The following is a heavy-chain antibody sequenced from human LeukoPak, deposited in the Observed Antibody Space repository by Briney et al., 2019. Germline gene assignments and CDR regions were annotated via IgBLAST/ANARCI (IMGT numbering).Heavy chain of an antibody. CDR2: IYPGDSDT. CDR1: GYNFATYW. CDR3: ARGGDYYGSGNYYNRGGPGTDY. Sequence: GESLKISCKGSGYNFATYWIGWVRQMPGKGLEWMGTIYPGDSDTKYSPSFQGQVTISADKSISTAYLQWSSLKASDTAMYYCARGGDYYGSGNYYNRGGPGTDYWGQGTPVTVSS. J-gene: IGHJ4*02. V-gene: IGHV5-51*01. D-gene: IGHD3-10*01.